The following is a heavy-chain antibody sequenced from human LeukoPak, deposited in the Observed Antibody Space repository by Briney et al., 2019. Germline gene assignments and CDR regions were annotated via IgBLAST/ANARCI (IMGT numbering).Heavy chain of an antibody. CDR3: ARDPTPRYCSGGSCYTHYGMDV. D-gene: IGHD2-15*01. CDR1: GFTFSSFA. Sequence: AGGSLRLSCAASGFTFSSFAMTWVRQAPGKGLEWVSSINIYYANSVKGRLTISRDNAKNSLYLQMNSLRAEDTAVYYCARDPTPRYCSGGSCYTHYGMDVWGQGTTVTVSS. V-gene: IGHV3-21*01. J-gene: IGHJ6*02. CDR2: INI.